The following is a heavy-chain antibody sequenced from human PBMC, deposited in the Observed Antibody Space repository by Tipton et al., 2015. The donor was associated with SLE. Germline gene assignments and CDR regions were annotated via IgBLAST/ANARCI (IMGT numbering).Heavy chain of an antibody. CDR1: GESFSDYN. Sequence: TLSLTCAVYGESFSDYNWNWIRQPPGKGLEWIGSIIHSGSTNYNPSLKSRVTISVDTSKNQFSLKLNSVTAADTAVYYCARRGALAAAGVYYYYGMDVWGQGTTVTVSS. CDR2: IIHSGST. J-gene: IGHJ6*02. CDR3: ARRGALAAAGVYYYYGMDV. V-gene: IGHV4-34*12. D-gene: IGHD6-13*01.